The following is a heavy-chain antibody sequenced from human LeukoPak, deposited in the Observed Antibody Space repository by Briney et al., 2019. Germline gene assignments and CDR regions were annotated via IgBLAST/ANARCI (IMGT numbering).Heavy chain of an antibody. CDR1: GYTFTSYS. CDR2: INTGNGNT. CDR3: AELGITMIGGV. J-gene: IGHJ6*04. D-gene: IGHD3-10*02. V-gene: IGHV1-3*03. Sequence: ASVKVSCKASGYTFTSYSIHWVRQAPGQSLAWMGWINTGNGNTKYSQELQGRVTITRDTFANTAYMELNSLRAEDTAVYYCAELGITMIGGVWGKGTTVTISS.